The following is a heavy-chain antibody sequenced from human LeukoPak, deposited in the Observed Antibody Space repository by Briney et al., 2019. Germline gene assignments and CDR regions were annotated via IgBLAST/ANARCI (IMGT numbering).Heavy chain of an antibody. Sequence: GGSLRLSCAASGFTFSSYAMSWVRQAPGKGLEWVSAISGSGGSTYYADSVKGRFTISRDNSKNTLYLQMNSLRAEDTAVYYCAKPGEVREEWELLLYFDYWGQGTLVTVSS. CDR3: AKPGEVREEWELLLYFDY. D-gene: IGHD1-26*01. CDR2: ISGSGGST. J-gene: IGHJ4*02. CDR1: GFTFSSYA. V-gene: IGHV3-23*01.